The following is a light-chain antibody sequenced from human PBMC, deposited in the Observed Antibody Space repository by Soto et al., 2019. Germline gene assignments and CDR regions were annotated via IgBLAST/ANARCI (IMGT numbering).Light chain of an antibody. CDR2: DVT. Sequence: QSALTQPRSVSGSPGQSVAISCTGTSSDVGGYNYVSWYQQHPGKAPKLMIYDVTKRPSGVPDRFSASKSGNTASLTISGLQADDEADYYCCSYAGSYSYVFGTRTKVTVL. CDR1: SSDVGGYNY. V-gene: IGLV2-11*01. J-gene: IGLJ1*01. CDR3: CSYAGSYSYV.